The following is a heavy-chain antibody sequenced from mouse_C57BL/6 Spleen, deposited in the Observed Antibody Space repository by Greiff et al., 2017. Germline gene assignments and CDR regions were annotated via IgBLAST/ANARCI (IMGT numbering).Heavy chain of an antibody. V-gene: IGHV1-59*01. CDR3: ASPLYYYGSSHFDY. CDR1: GYTFTSYW. CDR2: IDPSDSYT. J-gene: IGHJ2*01. D-gene: IGHD1-1*01. Sequence: QVQLQQPGAELVRPGTSVKLSCKASGYTFTSYWMHWVKQRPGQGLEWIGVIDPSDSYTNYNQKFKGKATLTVDTSSSTAYMQLSSLTSEDSAVYYCASPLYYYGSSHFDYWGQGTTLTVSS.